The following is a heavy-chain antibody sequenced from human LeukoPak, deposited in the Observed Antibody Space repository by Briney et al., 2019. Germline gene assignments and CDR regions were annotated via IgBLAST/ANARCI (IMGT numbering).Heavy chain of an antibody. CDR1: GLTFSICV. J-gene: IGHJ1*01. Sequence: GGSLRLSCAASGLTFSICVMSWVRQAPGKGLEWISAISASGVGTYYADSVKGRFTISRDNSKNTLYLQMNSLRAEDTAVYYCAKDPLLYDSSGYYQRAEYFQHWGQGTLVTVSS. CDR3: AKDPLLYDSSGYYQRAEYFQH. CDR2: ISASGVGT. D-gene: IGHD3-22*01. V-gene: IGHV3-23*01.